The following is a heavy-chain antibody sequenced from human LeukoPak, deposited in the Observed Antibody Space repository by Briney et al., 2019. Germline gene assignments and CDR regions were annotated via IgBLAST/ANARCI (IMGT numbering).Heavy chain of an antibody. J-gene: IGHJ4*02. CDR2: ISGGGDTT. CDR1: GFTFSNYA. V-gene: IGHV3-23*01. D-gene: IGHD6-19*01. Sequence: GGSLRLSCAASGFTFSNYAMTSVRQGPGKGLEWVSGISGGGDTTYYADSEKGRFTTSRDNFRNTLYLQMNSLTVADTAVYFCARESFKAVAGYLDYWGQGILVTVSS. CDR3: ARESFKAVAGYLDY.